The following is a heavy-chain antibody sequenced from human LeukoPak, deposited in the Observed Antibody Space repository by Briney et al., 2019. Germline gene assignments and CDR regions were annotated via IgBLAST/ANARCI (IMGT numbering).Heavy chain of an antibody. CDR2: IYPGDSDT. J-gene: IGHJ4*02. D-gene: IGHD5-18*01. Sequence: KVSCKASGYTFTGYYMHWVRQAPGQGLEWMGIIYPGDSDTRYSPSFQGQVTISADKSITIAYLQWSSLKASDTAMYYCARSGGYSHGWPFDYWGQGTLVTVSS. CDR3: ARSGGYSHGWPFDY. V-gene: IGHV5-51*01. CDR1: GYTFTGYY.